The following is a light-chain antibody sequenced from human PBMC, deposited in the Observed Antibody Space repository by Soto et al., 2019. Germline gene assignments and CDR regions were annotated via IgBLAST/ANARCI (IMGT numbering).Light chain of an antibody. Sequence: QSVLTRPPSASGTPGQRVTMSCSGSSSNIGSNTVNWYQQLPGTAPKLLIYSNNQRPSGVPDRFSGSKSGTSASLAISGLQSEDEADYYCSTWDDSLNGVVFGGGTKLTVL. CDR2: SNN. J-gene: IGLJ2*01. V-gene: IGLV1-44*01. CDR3: STWDDSLNGVV. CDR1: SSNIGSNT.